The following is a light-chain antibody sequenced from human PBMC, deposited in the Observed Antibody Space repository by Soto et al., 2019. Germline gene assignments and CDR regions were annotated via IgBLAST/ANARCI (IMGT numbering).Light chain of an antibody. CDR2: EGT. J-gene: IGLJ1*01. V-gene: IGLV2-23*01. Sequence: QSALTQPASVSGSPGQSITISCTGTSSDVGGYNLVSWYQQHPGKAPKVMIYEGTKRPAGVSDRFSGSKSGTTASLTISGLLTEDEADYYCCSYAGGNTYVFGTGTKVTVL. CDR3: CSYAGGNTYV. CDR1: SSDVGGYNL.